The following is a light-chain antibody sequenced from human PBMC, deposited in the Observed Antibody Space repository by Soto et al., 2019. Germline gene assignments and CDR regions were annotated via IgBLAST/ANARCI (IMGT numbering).Light chain of an antibody. V-gene: IGLV2-14*01. CDR3: NSHSISSTLV. Sequence: QSALTQPASVSGSPGQSITISCTGTSSDIGAYNFVSWYQQHPGKAPKLMIYEVSNRPSGVSNRFSGSKSGNTASLTISGLPAEDEADYYCNSHSISSTLVFGGGTKLTVL. CDR1: SSDIGAYNF. CDR2: EVS. J-gene: IGLJ3*02.